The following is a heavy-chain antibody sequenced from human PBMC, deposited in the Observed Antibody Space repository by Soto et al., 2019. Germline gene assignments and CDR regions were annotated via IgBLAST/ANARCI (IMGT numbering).Heavy chain of an antibody. CDR3: ARDSLRDCSGGSCYSWWFDP. D-gene: IGHD2-15*01. CDR1: GYTFTSYG. J-gene: IGHJ5*02. Sequence: ASVKVSCKASGYTFTSYGISWVRQAPGQGLEWMGWISAYNGNTNYAQKLQGRVTMTTDTSTSTAYMELRSMRSDDTAVYYCARDSLRDCSGGSCYSWWFDPGGEGTRVTVSA. CDR2: ISAYNGNT. V-gene: IGHV1-18*01.